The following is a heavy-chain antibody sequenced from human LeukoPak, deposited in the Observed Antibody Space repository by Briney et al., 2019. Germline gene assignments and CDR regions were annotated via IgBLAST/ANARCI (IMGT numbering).Heavy chain of an antibody. J-gene: IGHJ4*02. Sequence: ASVKVSCKASGYTFTSYDINWVRQATGQGLEWMGWMNPNSGNTGYAQKFQGRVTMTRNISISTAYMELSSLRSEDTAVYCCARDTVAGTYNFDYWGQGTLVTVSS. CDR3: ARDTVAGTYNFDY. D-gene: IGHD6-19*01. V-gene: IGHV1-8*01. CDR2: MNPNSGNT. CDR1: GYTFTSYD.